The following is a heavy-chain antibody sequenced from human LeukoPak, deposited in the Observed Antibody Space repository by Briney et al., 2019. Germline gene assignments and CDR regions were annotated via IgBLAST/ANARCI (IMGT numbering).Heavy chain of an antibody. Sequence: SETLSLTCAVYGGSFSGYYWSWIRQPPGKGLEWIGEINHSGSTNYNPSLKSRVTISVDTSKNQFSLKLSSVTVADTAVYYCAREAARPGFPFAADYWGQGTLVTVSS. V-gene: IGHV4-34*01. CDR2: INHSGST. J-gene: IGHJ4*02. CDR3: AREAARPGFPFAADY. D-gene: IGHD6-6*01. CDR1: GGSFSGYY.